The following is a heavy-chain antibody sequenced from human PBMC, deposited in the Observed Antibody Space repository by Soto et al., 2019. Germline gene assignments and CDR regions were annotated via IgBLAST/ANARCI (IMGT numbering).Heavy chain of an antibody. Sequence: SETLSLTCTVSGGSISSYYWSWIRQPPGKGLEWIGYIYYSGSTNYNPSLKSRVTISVDTSKNQFSLKLSSVTAADTAVYYCARAWRNYESSGSRFAYWGHGTLVTVFS. V-gene: IGHV4-59*01. D-gene: IGHD3-22*01. CDR3: ARAWRNYESSGSRFAY. CDR2: IYYSGST. CDR1: GGSISSYY. J-gene: IGHJ4*01.